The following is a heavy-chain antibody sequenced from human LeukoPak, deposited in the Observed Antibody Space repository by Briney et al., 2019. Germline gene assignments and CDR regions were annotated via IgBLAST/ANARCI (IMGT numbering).Heavy chain of an antibody. CDR2: IKQDGSEK. V-gene: IGHV3-7*01. D-gene: IGHD5-12*01. J-gene: IGHJ4*02. CDR3: ARVVSSEWLRPATYFDY. CDR1: GFTFSSYW. Sequence: GGSLRLSCAASGFTFSSYWMSWVRQAPGKGLEWVANIKQDGSEKYYVDSVKGRFTISRDNAKNSLYLQMNGLRAEDTAVYYCARVVSSEWLRPATYFDYWGQGTLVTVSS.